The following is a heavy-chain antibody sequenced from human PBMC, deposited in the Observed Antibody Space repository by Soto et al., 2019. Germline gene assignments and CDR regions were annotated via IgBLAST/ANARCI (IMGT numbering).Heavy chain of an antibody. D-gene: IGHD2-2*02. Sequence: GESLKISCKGSGYSFTSYWISWVRQMPGKGLEWMGRIDPSDSYTNYSPSFQGHVTISADKSISTAYLQWSSLKASDTAMYYCASLLDCSSTSCYTDYYGMDVWGEGTTVTVSS. V-gene: IGHV5-10-1*01. J-gene: IGHJ6*04. CDR1: GYSFTSYW. CDR3: ASLLDCSSTSCYTDYYGMDV. CDR2: IDPSDSYT.